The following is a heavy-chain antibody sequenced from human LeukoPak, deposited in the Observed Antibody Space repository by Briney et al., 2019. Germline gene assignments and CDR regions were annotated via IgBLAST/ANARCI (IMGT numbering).Heavy chain of an antibody. V-gene: IGHV3-48*02. J-gene: IGHJ4*02. CDR3: ARYGSGSYNRPFDY. Sequence: GGSLRLSCAASGFTFSSYNMNWVRQAPGKGLEWVSYISSSSSTIYYADSVKGRSTISRDNAKNSLYLQMNSLRDEDTAVYYCARYGSGSYNRPFDYWGQGTLVTVSS. CDR2: ISSSSSTI. CDR1: GFTFSSYN. D-gene: IGHD3-10*01.